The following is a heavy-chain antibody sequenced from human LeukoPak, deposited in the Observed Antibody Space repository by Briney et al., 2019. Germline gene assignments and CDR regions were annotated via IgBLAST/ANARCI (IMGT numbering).Heavy chain of an antibody. J-gene: IGHJ4*02. V-gene: IGHV4-59*01. CDR2: ISDTGST. Sequence: SETLSLTCTVSGGSISRYYLSWIRQPPGKRLEWIGYISDTGSTNYNPSLKSRVTISVDTSNNQFSLKLTSVTAADTAMYYCVRGGVQSYDCWGQGTLVTVSS. CDR1: GGSISRYY. CDR3: VRGGVQSYDC. D-gene: IGHD1-26*01.